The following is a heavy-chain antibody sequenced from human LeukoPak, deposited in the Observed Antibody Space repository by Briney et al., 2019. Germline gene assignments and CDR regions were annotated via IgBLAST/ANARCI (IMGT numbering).Heavy chain of an antibody. CDR3: ARQAQLLWFGELVNWFDP. CDR1: GGSISSYY. V-gene: IGHV4-59*08. D-gene: IGHD3-10*01. CDR2: IYYSGST. J-gene: IGHJ5*02. Sequence: SETLSLTCTVSGGSISSYYWSWIRQPPGKGLEWIGYIYYSGSTNYNPSLKSRVTISVDTSKNQFSLKLSSVTAADTAVYYCARQAQLLWFGELVNWFDPWGQGTLVTVSS.